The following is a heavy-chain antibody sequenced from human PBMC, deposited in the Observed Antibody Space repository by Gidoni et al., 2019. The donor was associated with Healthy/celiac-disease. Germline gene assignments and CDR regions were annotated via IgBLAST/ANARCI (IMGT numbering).Heavy chain of an antibody. CDR3: ARADIVATISAFDI. CDR2: IWYDGSNK. D-gene: IGHD5-12*01. J-gene: IGHJ3*02. Sequence: GLEWVAVIWYDGSNKYYADSVKGRLTISRDNSKNTLYLQMNSLRAEDTAVYYCARADIVATISAFDIWGQGTMVTVSS. V-gene: IGHV3-33*01.